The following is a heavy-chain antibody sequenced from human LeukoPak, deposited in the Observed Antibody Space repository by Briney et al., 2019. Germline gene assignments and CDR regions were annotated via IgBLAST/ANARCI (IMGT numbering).Heavy chain of an antibody. CDR1: GFTFSSYW. CDR3: ARDRYGSGYVYDAFDI. Sequence: GGSLRLSCAASGFTFSSYWMSWVRQAPGKGLEWVANIKQDGSEKYYVDSVKGRFAISRDNAKNSLYLQMNSLRAEDTAVYYCARDRYGSGYVYDAFDIWGQGTMVTVSS. V-gene: IGHV3-7*01. D-gene: IGHD5-12*01. CDR2: IKQDGSEK. J-gene: IGHJ3*02.